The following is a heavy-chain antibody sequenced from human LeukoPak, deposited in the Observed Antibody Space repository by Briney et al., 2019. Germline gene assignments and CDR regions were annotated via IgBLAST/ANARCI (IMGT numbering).Heavy chain of an antibody. V-gene: IGHV4-34*01. CDR1: GGSFSGYY. CDR3: ARGLMVRVVPYDFDI. Sequence: PSETLSLTCAVYGGSFSGYYWSWIRQPPGKGLEWIGEINHSGSTNYNPSLKSRVTISVDTSKNQFSLKLSSVTAADTAVYYCARGLMVRVVPYDFDIWGQGTMVTVSS. CDR2: INHSGST. J-gene: IGHJ3*02. D-gene: IGHD3-10*01.